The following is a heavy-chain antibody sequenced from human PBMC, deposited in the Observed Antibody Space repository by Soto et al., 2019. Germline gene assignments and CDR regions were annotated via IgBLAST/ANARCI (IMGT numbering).Heavy chain of an antibody. CDR3: AKFPAYDSSGYYSGLYFDY. CDR1: GFTFSSYA. J-gene: IGHJ4*02. Sequence: GGSLRLSCAASGFTFSSYAMSWVRQAPGKGLEWVSGISGGGDTTYYADSVKGRFTFSRDNSKNTLHLQMNSLRAEDTAVYYCAKFPAYDSSGYYSGLYFDYWGQGTLVTVSS. D-gene: IGHD3-22*01. CDR2: ISGGGDTT. V-gene: IGHV3-23*01.